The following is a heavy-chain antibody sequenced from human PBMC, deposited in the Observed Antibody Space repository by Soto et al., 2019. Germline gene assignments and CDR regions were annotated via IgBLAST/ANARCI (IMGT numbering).Heavy chain of an antibody. CDR1: GFTFSSYW. D-gene: IGHD6-13*01. CDR3: ATYSSSWYMHYYYYYGMDV. CDR2: INSDGSST. V-gene: IGHV3-74*01. Sequence: GSLRLSCAASGFTFSSYWMHWVRQAPGKGLVWVSRINSDGSSTSYADSVKGRYTISRDNAKNTLYLQMNSLRAEDTAVYYCATYSSSWYMHYYYYYGMDVWGQGTTVTVSS. J-gene: IGHJ6*02.